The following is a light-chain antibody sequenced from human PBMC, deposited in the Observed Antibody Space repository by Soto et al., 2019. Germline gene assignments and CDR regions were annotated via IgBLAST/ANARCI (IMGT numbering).Light chain of an antibody. V-gene: IGKV3-11*01. J-gene: IGKJ5*01. CDR2: DAS. CDR3: QQYNDWPLT. Sequence: EIVLTQSPATLSLSPGERATLSCRASQSVSSYLAWYQQKPGQAPRLLIYDASNRATGIPDRLSGSGSGTDFTLTINRLEPEDFAMNYCQQYNDWPLTFGQGTRLEIK. CDR1: QSVSSY.